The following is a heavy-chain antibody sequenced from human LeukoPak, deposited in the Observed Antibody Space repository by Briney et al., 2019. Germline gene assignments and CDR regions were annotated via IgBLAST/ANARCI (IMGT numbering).Heavy chain of an antibody. V-gene: IGHV4-59*01. J-gene: IGHJ4*02. CDR3: ARVGYYYDSSGYQHRYYFDY. D-gene: IGHD3-22*01. CDR2: IYYSGST. CDR1: GGSISSYY. Sequence: PSETLSLTCTVSGGSISSYYWSWIRQPPGKGLEWIGYIYYSGSTNYNPSLKSRVTISVDTSKNQFSLKLSSVTAADTAVYYCARVGYYYDSSGYQHRYYFDYWGQGTLVTVSS.